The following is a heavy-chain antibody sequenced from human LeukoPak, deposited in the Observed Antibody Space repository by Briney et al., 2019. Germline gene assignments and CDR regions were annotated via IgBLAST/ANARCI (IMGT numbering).Heavy chain of an antibody. CDR1: GYTFTGYY. J-gene: IGHJ4*02. D-gene: IGHD1-26*01. V-gene: IGHV1-2*02. Sequence: ASVKVSCRASGYTFTGYYIHWVRQAPGQGLEWMGWIKPNSGGTNYAQKFQGRVTMTRDTSISTAYMELSRLRSDDTAVYYCARGSIVGATFDYFDYWGQGTLVTVSS. CDR2: IKPNSGGT. CDR3: ARGSIVGATFDYFDY.